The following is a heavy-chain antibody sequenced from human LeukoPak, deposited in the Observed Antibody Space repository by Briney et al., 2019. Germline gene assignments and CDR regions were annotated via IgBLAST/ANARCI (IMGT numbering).Heavy chain of an antibody. CDR1: GFTFSSYA. V-gene: IGHV3-30-3*01. Sequence: GGSLRLSCAASGFTFSSYAMHWVRQAPGKGLEWVAVISYDGSNKYYADSVKGRFTVSRDNSKNTLYLQMNSLRAEDTAVYYCARDTPITGTHYWGQGTLVTVSS. J-gene: IGHJ4*02. D-gene: IGHD1-7*01. CDR3: ARDTPITGTHY. CDR2: ISYDGSNK.